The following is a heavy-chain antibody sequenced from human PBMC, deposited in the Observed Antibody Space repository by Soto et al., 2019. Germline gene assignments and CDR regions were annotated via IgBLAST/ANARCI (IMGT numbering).Heavy chain of an antibody. Sequence: GGSLRLSCAASGFSFSHYAMHWVRQPPGKGLEWVALISYDGENQYFTDSVRGRFTISRDNSKTAVYLEMNDLRLDDTATYYCVSPHSESSNAFDLWGQGTLVTSP. V-gene: IGHV3-30*04. D-gene: IGHD3-10*01. J-gene: IGHJ5*02. CDR1: GFSFSHYA. CDR2: ISYDGENQ. CDR3: VSPHSESSNAFDL.